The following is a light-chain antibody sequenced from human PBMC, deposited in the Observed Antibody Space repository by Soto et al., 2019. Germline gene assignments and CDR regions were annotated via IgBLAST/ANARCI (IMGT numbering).Light chain of an antibody. CDR2: YDD. Sequence: QSVLTQPPSVSEAPRQRVTISCSGSSSNIGNNAVNWYQQLPGKAPKLLIYYDDLLPSGVSDRFSGSKSGTSASLAISGLQSEDEADYDCAAWDDSLNGPLFGGGTKLTVL. CDR3: AAWDDSLNGPL. CDR1: SSNIGNNA. V-gene: IGLV1-36*01. J-gene: IGLJ2*01.